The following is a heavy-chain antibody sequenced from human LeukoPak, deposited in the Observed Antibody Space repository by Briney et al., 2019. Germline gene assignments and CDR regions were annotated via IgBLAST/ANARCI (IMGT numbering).Heavy chain of an antibody. Sequence: AGRPLRLSCAASGFTFDDYAMHWVRQAPGKGLEWVSGISWNSGSIGYADSVKGRFTISRDNAKNSLYLQMNSLRAEDTALYYCVGTGGDSSGYFDYWGQGTLVTVSS. D-gene: IGHD3-22*01. CDR1: GFTFDDYA. V-gene: IGHV3-9*01. J-gene: IGHJ4*02. CDR2: ISWNSGSI. CDR3: VGTGGDSSGYFDY.